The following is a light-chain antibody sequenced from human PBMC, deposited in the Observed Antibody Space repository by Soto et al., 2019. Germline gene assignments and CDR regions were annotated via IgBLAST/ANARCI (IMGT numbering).Light chain of an antibody. Sequence: QSVLTQPPSASGTPGQRVTISCSGSSSNIGSNTVNWYQQLPGTAPKLLIYSNSQRPSGVPDRFSGSKSGTSASLAISGLQSEDEADYYCAPWDDSLNGYVFGTG. V-gene: IGLV1-44*01. J-gene: IGLJ1*01. CDR1: SSNIGSNT. CDR2: SNS. CDR3: APWDDSLNGYV.